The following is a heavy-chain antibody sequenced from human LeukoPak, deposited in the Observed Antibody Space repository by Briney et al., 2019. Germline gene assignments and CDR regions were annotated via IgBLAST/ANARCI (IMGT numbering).Heavy chain of an antibody. Sequence: GGSLRLSCAASGFTFSSYGMHWVRQAPGKGLEWVAVISYDGSNKYYADSVKGRFTISRDNSKNTLYLQMNSLRAEDTAVYYCAKDSSGYDYWGQGTLVTVSS. CDR2: ISYDGSNK. J-gene: IGHJ4*02. CDR1: GFTFSSYG. D-gene: IGHD3-22*01. V-gene: IGHV3-30*18. CDR3: AKDSSGYDY.